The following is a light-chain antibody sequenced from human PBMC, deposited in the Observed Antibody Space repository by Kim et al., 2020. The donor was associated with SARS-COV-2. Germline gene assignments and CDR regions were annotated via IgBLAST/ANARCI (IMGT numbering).Light chain of an antibody. CDR3: CSYAGTYTYV. V-gene: IGLV2-11*03. CDR1: RSDVGGYKY. Sequence: GQTVPLSCTGNRSDVGGYKYVHWYQQHPGKAPTVMIYDVTKRPSGVPDRFSGSKSGNTASLTISGLQAEDEADYYCCSYAGTYTYVFGTGTNVTVL. CDR2: DVT. J-gene: IGLJ1*01.